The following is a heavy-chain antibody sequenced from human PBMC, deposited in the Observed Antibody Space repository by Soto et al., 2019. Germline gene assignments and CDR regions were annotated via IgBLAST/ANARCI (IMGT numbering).Heavy chain of an antibody. CDR3: ARARGYHLGYFDY. J-gene: IGHJ4*02. CDR1: GFTFSSYG. V-gene: IGHV3-33*01. CDR2: IWYDGSNK. Sequence: GGSLRLSCAASGFTFSSYGMHWVRQAPGKGLEWVAVIWYDGSNKYYADSVKGRFTISRDNSKNTLYLQMNSLRAEDTAVYYCARARGYHLGYFDYWGQGTLVTVSS. D-gene: IGHD5-18*01.